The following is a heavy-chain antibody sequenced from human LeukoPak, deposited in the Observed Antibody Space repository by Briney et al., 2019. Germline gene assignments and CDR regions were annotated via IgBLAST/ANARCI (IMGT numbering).Heavy chain of an antibody. CDR3: ARQGIGYCSSTSCYTNHDAFDI. CDR2: IYYSGST. D-gene: IGHD2-2*01. J-gene: IGHJ3*02. CDR1: GGSISSYY. Sequence: SETLSLTCTVSGGSISSYYWSWIRQPPGKGLEWIGYIYYSGSTNYNPSLKSRVTISVDTSKNQFSLKLSSVIAADTAVYYCARQGIGYCSSTSCYTNHDAFDIWGQGTMVTVSS. V-gene: IGHV4-59*08.